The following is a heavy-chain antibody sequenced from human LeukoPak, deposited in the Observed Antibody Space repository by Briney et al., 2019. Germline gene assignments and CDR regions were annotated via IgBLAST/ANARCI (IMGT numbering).Heavy chain of an antibody. CDR3: AKRQAYGPDYCTYAVCSPFDY. D-gene: IGHD2-8*01. CDR2: ISGSGGST. J-gene: IGHJ4*02. V-gene: IGHV3-23*01. CDR1: GLTFSSYA. Sequence: QPGGSLRLSCAASGLTFSSYAMSWVRQAPGKGLEWVSTISGSGGSTYYADSVKGRFTISRDNSKNTLYLQMNSLRAEDTAVYYCAKRQAYGPDYCTYAVCSPFDYWGQGTLVTVSS.